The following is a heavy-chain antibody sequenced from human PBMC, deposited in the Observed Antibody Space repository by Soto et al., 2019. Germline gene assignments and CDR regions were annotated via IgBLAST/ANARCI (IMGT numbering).Heavy chain of an antibody. CDR2: ISAYNGNT. J-gene: IGHJ2*01. V-gene: IGHV1-18*01. CDR3: AGVDLGSTGPHPGWYFDL. Sequence: QVQLVQSGAEVKKPGASVKVSCKASGYTFTSYGISWVRQAPGQGLEWMGWISAYNGNTNYAQKLQGRVTMTTDTSTSTAYMELRSLRSDDTAVYYCAGVDLGSTGPHPGWYFDLWGRGTLVTVSS. CDR1: GYTFTSYG. D-gene: IGHD7-27*01.